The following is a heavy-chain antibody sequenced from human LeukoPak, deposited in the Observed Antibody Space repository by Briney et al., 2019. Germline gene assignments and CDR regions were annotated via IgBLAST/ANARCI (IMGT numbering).Heavy chain of an antibody. CDR3: ATLSSGWFGVTSS. V-gene: IGHV5-51*01. Sequence: GESLKISCKGSGYSFTNYWIGWVRQIPGKGLEWMGNISPGDSDTRYSPSFQGQVTISADKSISTAYLQWSSLKASDTAMYYCATLSSGWFGVTSSWGQGTLVTVSS. CDR2: ISPGDSDT. J-gene: IGHJ5*02. D-gene: IGHD6-19*01. CDR1: GYSFTNYW.